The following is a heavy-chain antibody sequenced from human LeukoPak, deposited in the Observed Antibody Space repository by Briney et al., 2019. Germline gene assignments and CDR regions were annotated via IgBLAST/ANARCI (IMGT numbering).Heavy chain of an antibody. CDR3: ARFGGGYGMDV. V-gene: IGHV3-21*06. CDR1: GFTFSSYS. Sequence: PGGPLRLSCAASGFTFSSYSMNWVRQAPGEGLESASSISSSSSYIYYADSVKCPFTISRDSAKNSLYLQMNSLRAEDTAVYYCARFGGGYGMDVWGQGTTVTVSS. CDR2: ISSSSSYI. D-gene: IGHD2-15*01. J-gene: IGHJ6*02.